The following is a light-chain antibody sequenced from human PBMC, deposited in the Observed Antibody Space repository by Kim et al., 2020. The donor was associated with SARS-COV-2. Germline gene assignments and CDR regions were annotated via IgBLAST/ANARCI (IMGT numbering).Light chain of an antibody. CDR2: KDT. CDR1: VLAKKF. V-gene: IGLV3-27*01. Sequence: SYELKQPSSVSVSPGQTARITCSGDVLAKKFVRWSQQKPGQAPLVVIYKDTQRPSGIPERFSGSSSGTTVTLTISGARVEDEADYYCYSAAYNKVIFGGGTQLTVL. CDR3: YSAAYNKVI. J-gene: IGLJ2*01.